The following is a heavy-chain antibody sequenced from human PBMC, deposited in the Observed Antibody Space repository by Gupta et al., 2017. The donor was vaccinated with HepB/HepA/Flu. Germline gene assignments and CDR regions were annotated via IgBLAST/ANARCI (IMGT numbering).Heavy chain of an antibody. J-gene: IGHJ4*02. Sequence: EVQVLESGGGLVQPGGSLRLSCAASGFPFSSYTMTWVRQVPGKGLEWVSGISGSGGNTYFTDSVKGRFTISRDNSKNTLYLQMNSLRAEDTAVYYCATDLFSPTSISYFHYWGQGTLVTVSS. D-gene: IGHD2-2*01. CDR2: ISGSGGNT. CDR3: ATDLFSPTSISYFHY. CDR1: GFPFSSYT. V-gene: IGHV3-23*01.